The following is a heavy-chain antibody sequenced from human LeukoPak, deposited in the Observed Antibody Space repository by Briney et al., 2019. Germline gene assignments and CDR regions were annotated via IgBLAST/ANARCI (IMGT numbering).Heavy chain of an antibody. Sequence: SETLSLTCTVSGGSISSSSRYWGWIRQPPGKALEWIGSIYYSGATYYNPSLKSRVTISVDTSKNQFSLRLSSVTAADTAVYYSARLYWRGSSCFLDYWGQGTLVTVSS. CDR1: GGSISSSSRY. V-gene: IGHV4-39*01. CDR3: ARLYWRGSSCFLDY. D-gene: IGHD2-15*01. J-gene: IGHJ4*02. CDR2: IYYSGAT.